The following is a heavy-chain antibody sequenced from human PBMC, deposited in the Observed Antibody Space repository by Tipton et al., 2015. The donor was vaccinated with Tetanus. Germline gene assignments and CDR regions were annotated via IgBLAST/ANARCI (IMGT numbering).Heavy chain of an antibody. J-gene: IGHJ4*02. CDR1: GGYVSTSGHY. V-gene: IGHV4-39*01. CDR2: TYYSGSP. Sequence: TLSLTCSVSGGYVSTSGHYWGWIRQAPGKGLEWVGSTYYSGSPHYNPSLYSRVTVFADPSKNQFSLSLISVTAADTAVYYCARQGYNGTYQFDYWGQGILVTVSS. CDR3: ARQGYNGTYQFDY. D-gene: IGHD1-26*01.